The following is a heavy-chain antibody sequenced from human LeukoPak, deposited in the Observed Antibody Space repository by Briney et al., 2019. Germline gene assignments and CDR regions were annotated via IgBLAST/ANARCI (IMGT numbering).Heavy chain of an antibody. CDR2: ISSSSSDI. CDR3: TTFYTRLTDY. D-gene: IGHD2/OR15-2a*01. Sequence: GGSLRLSCVGSGFTFSIYSMNWVRQAPGKGLEWVSSISSSSSDIYYADSVKGRFTISRDNAKNSLYLQMNSLRAEDTAVYYCTTFYTRLTDYWGQGTLVTVSS. V-gene: IGHV3-21*01. CDR1: GFTFSIYS. J-gene: IGHJ4*02.